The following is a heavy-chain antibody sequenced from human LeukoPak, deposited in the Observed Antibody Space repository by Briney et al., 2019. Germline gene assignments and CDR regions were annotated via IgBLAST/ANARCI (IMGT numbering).Heavy chain of an antibody. Sequence: ASVKVSCKASGYTFTSYYMHWVRQAPGQGLEWMGIINPSGGSTSYAQKFQGRVTMTRDMSTSTVYMELSSLRSEDTAVYYCARDKEIVEVTASPGGAFDIWGQGTMVTVSS. D-gene: IGHD2-21*02. CDR3: ARDKEIVEVTASPGGAFDI. V-gene: IGHV1-46*01. CDR1: GYTFTSYY. CDR2: INPSGGST. J-gene: IGHJ3*02.